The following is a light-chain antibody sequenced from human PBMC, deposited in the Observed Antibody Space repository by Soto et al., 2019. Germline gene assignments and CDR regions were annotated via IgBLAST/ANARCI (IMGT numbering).Light chain of an antibody. CDR2: AAS. Sequence: DIQITQSPSSLSASVGDRVTITCRASQSISTYLNWYQQKPGKAPKLLIYAASSLQSGVPSRFSGSGSGTDFTLTISSLQREDSATYYCQQSYGIPVTFGGGTKVDIK. CDR3: QQSYGIPVT. CDR1: QSISTY. J-gene: IGKJ4*01. V-gene: IGKV1-39*01.